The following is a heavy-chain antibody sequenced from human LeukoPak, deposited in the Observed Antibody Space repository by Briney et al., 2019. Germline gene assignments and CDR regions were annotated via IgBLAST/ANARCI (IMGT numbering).Heavy chain of an antibody. CDR1: GFTFSNYG. J-gene: IGHJ2*01. D-gene: IGHD2/OR15-2a*01. CDR2: IAHDGSVQ. CDR3: AKEKVPISMPAWYFDL. V-gene: IGHV3-30*18. Sequence: GRSLRLSCAASGFTFSNYGMHWVRQTPGKGLEWVTVIAHDGSVQYYIDSVKGRITISRDDSKNMLYLQMNSLRAEDTAIYYCAKEKVPISMPAWYFDLWGRGTLVTVSS.